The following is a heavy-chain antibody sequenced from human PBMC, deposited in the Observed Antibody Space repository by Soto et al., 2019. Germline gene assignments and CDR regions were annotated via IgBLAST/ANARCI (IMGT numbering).Heavy chain of an antibody. Sequence: GGSLRLSCAASGFTFSSYAMSWVRQAPGKGLEWVSAISGSGGSTYYADSVKGRFTISRDNSKNTLYLQMNSLRAEDTAVYYCAKESVLNYDYYYYMDVWGKGTTVTVSS. J-gene: IGHJ6*03. CDR2: ISGSGGST. V-gene: IGHV3-23*01. CDR3: AKESVLNYDYYYYMDV. CDR1: GFTFSSYA. D-gene: IGHD3-9*01.